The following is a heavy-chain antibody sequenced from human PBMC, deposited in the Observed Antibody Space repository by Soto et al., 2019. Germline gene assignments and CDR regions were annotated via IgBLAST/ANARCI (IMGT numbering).Heavy chain of an antibody. J-gene: IGHJ4*02. Sequence: EVQLLESGGGIIQPGGSLRLSCETSGFTFRSYAMSWVRQAPGKGLEWVSVISGSGDSTYYADSVKGRFTISRDKSKNTLYLQMNSLRAEDTAVYYCAKGKSPFTAYSSYDCWGQGTLVTVSS. CDR1: GFTFRSYA. D-gene: IGHD6-6*01. CDR2: ISGSGDST. CDR3: AKGKSPFTAYSSYDC. V-gene: IGHV3-23*01.